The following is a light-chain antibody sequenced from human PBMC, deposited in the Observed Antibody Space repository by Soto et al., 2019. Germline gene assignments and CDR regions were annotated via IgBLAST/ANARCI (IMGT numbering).Light chain of an antibody. CDR2: GTS. Sequence: IVLTQFPGTLSLSPRDRATLSCRASQSLSSTYLAWYQQKPGQAPRLLIYGTSSRATGIPDRFSGSGSGTDFTLTISRLEPEDFAVYYCQQYGSLSFGGGTKVDIK. V-gene: IGKV3-20*01. CDR1: QSLSSTY. J-gene: IGKJ4*01. CDR3: QQYGSLS.